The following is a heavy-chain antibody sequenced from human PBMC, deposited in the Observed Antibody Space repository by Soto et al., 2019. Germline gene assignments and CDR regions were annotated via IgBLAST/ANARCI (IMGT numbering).Heavy chain of an antibody. CDR3: ARVDSDYINSGDH. V-gene: IGHV3-23*01. CDR1: GFTFNAYA. Sequence: EVQLLESGGGLVQPGGSLRLSCAASGFTFNAYAMTWVRQAPGKGLEWVSAIGGSGGNRYYAASVKGRFTISRDNSKDTLDLQMNRLRVEDTAVYYCARVDSDYINSGDHWGQGILVTVSS. J-gene: IGHJ4*02. D-gene: IGHD4-4*01. CDR2: IGGSGGNR.